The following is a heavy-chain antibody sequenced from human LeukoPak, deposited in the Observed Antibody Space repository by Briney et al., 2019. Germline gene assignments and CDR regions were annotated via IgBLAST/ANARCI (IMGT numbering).Heavy chain of an antibody. CDR3: ARVLGVTTGYNAIDV. V-gene: IGHV3-74*01. Sequence: GGSLRHSCAASGFTFSSHWMNWVRQAPGKGLVWVSRIDDGGRSTVYADSVKGRFTISRDNARNTLDLQMTSLRVEDTAVYYCARVLGVTTGYNAIDVWGQGTMVTVSS. D-gene: IGHD3-9*01. CDR2: IDDGGRST. CDR1: GFTFSSHW. J-gene: IGHJ3*01.